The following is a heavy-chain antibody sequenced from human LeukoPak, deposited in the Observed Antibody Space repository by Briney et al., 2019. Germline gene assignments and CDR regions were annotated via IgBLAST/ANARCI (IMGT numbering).Heavy chain of an antibody. J-gene: IGHJ1*01. CDR1: GFSISSGGIY. D-gene: IGHD1-14*01. CDR2: IYDSGST. Sequence: SETLSLSCTVSGFSISSGGIYWSWLPQRQWQGLEWIVCIYDSGSTYDNSSLKRRVTLSVDPSKHQLSLKLSSVTPADTAVYYCAPGGFLQHGRQGPLVTLSS. V-gene: IGHV4-31*02. CDR3: APGGFLQH.